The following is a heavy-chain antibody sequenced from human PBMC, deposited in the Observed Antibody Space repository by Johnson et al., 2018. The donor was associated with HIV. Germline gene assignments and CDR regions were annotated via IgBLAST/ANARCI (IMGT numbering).Heavy chain of an antibody. D-gene: IGHD3-16*02. CDR1: GFTFSSYA. J-gene: IGHJ3*02. CDR3: ARPRTSYRAFDI. CDR2: ISYDGSNK. V-gene: IGHV3-30-3*01. Sequence: VQLVESGGGVVQPGRSLRLSCAASGFTFSSYAMHWVRQAPGKGLEWVAVISYDGSNKYYADSVKGRFTISRDNSKNTLYLQMNSLRAEDTAVYYCARPRTSYRAFDIWGQGTMVTVSS.